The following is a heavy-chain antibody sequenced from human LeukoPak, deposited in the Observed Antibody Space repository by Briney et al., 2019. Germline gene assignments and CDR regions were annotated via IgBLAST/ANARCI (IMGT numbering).Heavy chain of an antibody. CDR2: INQDGSQK. J-gene: IGHJ4*02. Sequence: PGGSLRLSCVASGFTFTSYWMNWVRQAPGKGLEWVANINQDGSQKYFVDSVKGRFTISRDNAKNSLYLQMSSLRAEDTALYYCATNIVGANPGPYWGQGTLVTVSS. CDR1: GFTFTSYW. CDR3: ATNIVGANPGPY. D-gene: IGHD1-26*01. V-gene: IGHV3-7*01.